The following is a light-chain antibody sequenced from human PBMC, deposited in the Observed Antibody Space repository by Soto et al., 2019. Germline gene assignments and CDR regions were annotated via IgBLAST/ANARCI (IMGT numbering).Light chain of an antibody. CDR2: DVT. J-gene: IGLJ7*01. CDR3: CSYAGSSTFVF. CDR1: KSDVGGYNY. Sequence: QSALTQPRSVSGSPGQSVTFSCAGTKSDVGGYNYVSWYQQHPGKAPKLLIYDVTKRPSGVPDRFSGSKSGNTSSLTISGHQPDDEADYYCCSYAGSSTFVFFGGGTQLTVL. V-gene: IGLV2-11*01.